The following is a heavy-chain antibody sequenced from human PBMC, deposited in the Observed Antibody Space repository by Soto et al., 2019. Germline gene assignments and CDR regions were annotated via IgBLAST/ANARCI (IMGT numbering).Heavy chain of an antibody. Sequence: PSQTLSLTCAISGDSVSSNSAAWNWIRQSPSRGLEWLGRTYYRSKWYNDYAVSVKSRITINPDTSKNQFSLQLNSVTPEDTAVYYCARDYQYSSGWLDNWFDPWGQGTRVTVAS. V-gene: IGHV6-1*01. CDR1: GDSVSSNSAA. D-gene: IGHD6-19*01. J-gene: IGHJ5*02. CDR3: ARDYQYSSGWLDNWFDP. CDR2: TYYRSKWYN.